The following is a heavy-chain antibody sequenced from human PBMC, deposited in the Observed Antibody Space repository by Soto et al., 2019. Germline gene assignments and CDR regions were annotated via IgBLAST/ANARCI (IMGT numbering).Heavy chain of an antibody. Sequence: GGSLRLSCAASGFTFSSYAMSWVRQAPGKGLEWVSAISGSGGSTYYADSVKGRFTISRDNSKNTLYLQMNSLRAEDTAVYYCAKDRGCISTSCYDLNKGPDAFDIWGQGTMVTVSS. CDR1: GFTFSSYA. CDR3: AKDRGCISTSCYDLNKGPDAFDI. V-gene: IGHV3-23*01. CDR2: ISGSGGST. J-gene: IGHJ3*02. D-gene: IGHD2-2*01.